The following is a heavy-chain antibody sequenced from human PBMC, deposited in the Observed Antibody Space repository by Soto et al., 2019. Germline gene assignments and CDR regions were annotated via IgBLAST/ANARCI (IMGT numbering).Heavy chain of an antibody. D-gene: IGHD3-10*01. CDR3: ATSYGSGSAHFDY. Sequence: QVQLVQSGAEVKMPGSSVKVSCTASGGTFTSYTFSWVRQVPGQGLEWMGRIIPILRMADFEQKFQGRGTINAGESTSTVYMKLSSLRSEDTAVYYCATSYGSGSAHFDYWCQGTLVTVS. V-gene: IGHV1-69*02. J-gene: IGHJ4*02. CDR1: GGTFTSYT. CDR2: IIPILRMA.